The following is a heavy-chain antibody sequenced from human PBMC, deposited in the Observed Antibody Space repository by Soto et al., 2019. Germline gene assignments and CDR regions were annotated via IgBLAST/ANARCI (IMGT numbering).Heavy chain of an antibody. CDR2: ISGNGGST. Sequence: EVQLLESGGGLVQPGGSLRLSCAASGFTFSSYAMSWVRQAPGKGLEWVSSISGNGGSTNYADSVKGRFTISRDNSKHTLYLQMNSLRAEDTAIYYCAKDRGGYCTSTTCYGGGSFDYWGQGTLVTVSS. CDR3: AKDRGGYCTSTTCYGGGSFDY. J-gene: IGHJ4*02. V-gene: IGHV3-23*01. D-gene: IGHD2-2*01. CDR1: GFTFSSYA.